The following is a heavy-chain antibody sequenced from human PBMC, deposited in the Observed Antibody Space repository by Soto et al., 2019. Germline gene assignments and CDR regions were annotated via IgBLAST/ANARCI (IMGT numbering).Heavy chain of an antibody. D-gene: IGHD3-22*01. CDR2: IGTTGDT. V-gene: IGHV3-13*04. CDR1: GFTCSSYD. Sequence: PGASLKISCSASGFTCSSYDMHWVRQGTGKGLEWVSAIGTTGDTYYAGSVKGRFTISRENAKNSLYLQMNSLRAGDTAIYFCGRAIGPTLFDYWGQGTLVTVSS. CDR3: GRAIGPTLFDY. J-gene: IGHJ4*02.